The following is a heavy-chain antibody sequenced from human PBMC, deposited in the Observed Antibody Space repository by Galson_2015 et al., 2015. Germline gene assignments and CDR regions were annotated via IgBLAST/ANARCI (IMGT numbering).Heavy chain of an antibody. V-gene: IGHV3-9*01. CDR3: ANGGRGITMVRGVTFDY. D-gene: IGHD3-10*01. J-gene: IGHJ4*02. CDR2: ISWNSGSI. Sequence: SLRLSCAASGFTFDDYAMHWVRQAPGKGLEWVSGISWNSGSIGYADSVKGRFTISRDNAKNSLYLQMNSLRAEDTALYYCANGGRGITMVRGVTFDYWGQGTLVTVSS. CDR1: GFTFDDYA.